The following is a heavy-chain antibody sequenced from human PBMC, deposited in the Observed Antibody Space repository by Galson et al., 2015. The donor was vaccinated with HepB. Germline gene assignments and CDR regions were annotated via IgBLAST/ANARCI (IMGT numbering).Heavy chain of an antibody. J-gene: IGHJ6*02. CDR3: ARQYHVTLSYYYALDV. CDR1: GYTFTDYY. V-gene: IGHV1-2*02. D-gene: IGHD2-2*01. CDR2: IDPSFGDT. Sequence: SVKVSCKASGYTFTDYYVHWVRQAPGQGLEWVGWIDPSFGDTKYAQKFQDKVTMTRDTSINTVYMEVSGLRSDDTAVYYCARQYHVTLSYYYALDVWGQGTMVTVSS.